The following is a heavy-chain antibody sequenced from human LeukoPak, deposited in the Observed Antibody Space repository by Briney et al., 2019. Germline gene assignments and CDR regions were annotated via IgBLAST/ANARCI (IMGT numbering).Heavy chain of an antibody. CDR2: INPSGGST. V-gene: IGHV1-46*01. Sequence: ASVKVSCKASGYTFTSYYMHWVRQAPGQGLEWMGIINPSGGSTSYAQKFQGRVTMTGDTSTSTVYMELSSLRSEDTAVYYCARALVVVAGDDAFDIWGQGTMVTVSS. D-gene: IGHD2-15*01. CDR3: ARALVVVAGDDAFDI. J-gene: IGHJ3*02. CDR1: GYTFTSYY.